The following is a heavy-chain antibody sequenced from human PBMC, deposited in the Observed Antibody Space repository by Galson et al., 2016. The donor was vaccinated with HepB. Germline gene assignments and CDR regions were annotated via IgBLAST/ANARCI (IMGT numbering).Heavy chain of an antibody. CDR3: ARDNRHWFDP. CDR1: GYTFTDYY. V-gene: IGHV1-2*02. D-gene: IGHD2/OR15-2a*01. J-gene: IGHJ5*02. Sequence: SVKVSCKAPGYTFTDYYMHWVRQAPGQGLEWMGWINPNPGRTKYAQKFQGRVTMTRDTSISTAYMELSRLRSDDTAVYYCARDNRHWFDPWGQGTLVTVSS. CDR2: INPNPGRT.